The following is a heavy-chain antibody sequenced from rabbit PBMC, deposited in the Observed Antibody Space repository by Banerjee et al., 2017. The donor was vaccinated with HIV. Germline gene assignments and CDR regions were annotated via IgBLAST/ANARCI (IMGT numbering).Heavy chain of an antibody. CDR2: IYTGDGST. Sequence: QEQLEESGGDLVKPGASLTLTCTASGSSFSSTYWICWVRQAPGKGLEWIACIYTGDGSTYYASWAKGRFTISKTSSTTVTLQMTSLTAADTATYFCAKLYAGYAGYGPFKLWGQGTLVTVS. CDR1: GSSFSSTYW. D-gene: IGHD7-1*01. CDR3: AKLYAGYAGYGPFKL. V-gene: IGHV1S45*01. J-gene: IGHJ4*01.